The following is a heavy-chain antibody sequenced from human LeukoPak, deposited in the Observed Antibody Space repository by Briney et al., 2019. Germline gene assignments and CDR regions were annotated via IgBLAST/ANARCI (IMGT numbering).Heavy chain of an antibody. Sequence: GASVKVSCKASGGTFSSYAISWVRQAPGQGLEWMGGLIPIFGTANYAQKFQGRVTITADESTSTAYMELSSLRSEDTAVYYCARASLGYSSGPNWFDPWGQGTLVTVSS. CDR2: LIPIFGTA. D-gene: IGHD6-19*01. CDR1: GGTFSSYA. J-gene: IGHJ5*02. CDR3: ARASLGYSSGPNWFDP. V-gene: IGHV1-69*13.